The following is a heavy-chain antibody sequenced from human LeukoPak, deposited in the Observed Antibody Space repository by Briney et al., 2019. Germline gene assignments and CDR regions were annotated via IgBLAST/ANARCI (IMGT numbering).Heavy chain of an antibody. D-gene: IGHD2-2*02. V-gene: IGHV1-18*01. J-gene: IGHJ4*02. CDR2: ISAYNGNT. Sequence: ASVTVSCTASGYTFTSYGISWVRQAPGQGLEWMGWISAYNGNTNYAQKLQGRVTMTTDTSTSTAYMELRSLRSDDTAVYYCAREICSSTSCYREYYFDYWGQGTLVTVSS. CDR3: AREICSSTSCYREYYFDY. CDR1: GYTFTSYG.